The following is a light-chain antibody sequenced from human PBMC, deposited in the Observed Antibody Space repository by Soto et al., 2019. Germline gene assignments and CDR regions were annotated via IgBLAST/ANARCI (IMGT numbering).Light chain of an antibody. CDR1: SSNIGNNY. CDR2: DNN. V-gene: IGLV1-51*01. J-gene: IGLJ2*01. CDR3: GTWDSSLIAGV. Sequence: QSVLTQPPSVSAAPGQKVTISCSGSSSNIGNNYVSWYQHLPGTAPKLLIYDNNKRPSGIPDRFSGTQSGTSATLVITGLQTGDEADYYCGTWDSSLIAGVFGGATQLTVL.